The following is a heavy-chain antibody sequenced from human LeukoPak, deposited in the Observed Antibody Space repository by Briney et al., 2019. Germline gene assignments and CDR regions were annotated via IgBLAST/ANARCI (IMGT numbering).Heavy chain of an antibody. Sequence: PGGSLRLSCAASGFTFTSYAMSWVRQAPGKGLEWVSSINGGGSTTYHADSVKGRFTISRDSSKNTLFLHMNTLRAEDTAIYYCAKDRTVGASYWYFDLWGRGTLVTVSS. J-gene: IGHJ2*01. CDR2: INGGGSTT. V-gene: IGHV3-23*01. CDR3: AKDRTVGASYWYFDL. D-gene: IGHD1-26*01. CDR1: GFTFTSYA.